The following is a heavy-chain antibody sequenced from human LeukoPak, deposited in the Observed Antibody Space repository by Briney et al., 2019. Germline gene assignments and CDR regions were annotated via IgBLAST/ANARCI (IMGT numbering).Heavy chain of an antibody. V-gene: IGHV4-39*01. D-gene: IGHD3-16*02. CDR1: GGSISSSSYY. Sequence: SQTLSLTCTVSGGSISSSSYYWGWIRQPPGKGLEWIGSIYYSGSTYYNPSLKSRVTISVDTSKNQFSLKLSSVTAADTAVYYCARREVWGSYREPPFDYWGQGTLVTVSS. J-gene: IGHJ4*02. CDR2: IYYSGST. CDR3: ARREVWGSYREPPFDY.